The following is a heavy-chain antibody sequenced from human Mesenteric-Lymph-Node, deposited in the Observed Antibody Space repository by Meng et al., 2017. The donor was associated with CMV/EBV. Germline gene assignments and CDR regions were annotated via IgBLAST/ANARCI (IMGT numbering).Heavy chain of an antibody. Sequence: SGFTFSSHAMHWVRQAPGKGLEWVAVTSYDGNSQYYTDSVKGRFTISRDNSDNMLYLHMNSLRADDTALYYCARDGGGFNSSPFDHWGQGTLVTV. CDR2: TSYDGNSQ. J-gene: IGHJ5*02. V-gene: IGHV3-30*04. CDR3: ARDGGGFNSSPFDH. D-gene: IGHD3-16*01. CDR1: GFTFSSHA.